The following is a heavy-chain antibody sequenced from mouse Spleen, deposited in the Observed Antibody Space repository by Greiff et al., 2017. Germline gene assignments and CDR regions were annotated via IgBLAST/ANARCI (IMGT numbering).Heavy chain of an antibody. J-gene: IGHJ2*01. CDR1: GFTFTDYY. Sequence: EVKLVESGGGLVQPGGSLRLSCATSGFTFTDYYMSWVRQPPGKALEWLGFIRNKANGYTTEYSASVKGRFTISRDNSQSILYLQMNTLRAEDSATYYCARGGVGSGYWGQGTTLTVSS. CDR2: IRNKANGYTT. V-gene: IGHV7-3*02. D-gene: IGHD1-1*01. CDR3: ARGGVGSGY.